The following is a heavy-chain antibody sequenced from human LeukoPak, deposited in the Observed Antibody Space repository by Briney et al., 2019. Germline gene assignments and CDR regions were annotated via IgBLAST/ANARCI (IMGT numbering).Heavy chain of an antibody. V-gene: IGHV3-23*01. D-gene: IGHD3-22*01. CDR1: GFTFSSYA. CDR2: ISGSGGST. J-gene: IGHJ4*02. CDR3: AKDLFYDSSGPFYC. Sequence: GGSLRLSCAASGFTFSSYAMSWVRQAPGKGLEWVSAISGSGGSTYYADSVKGRFTISRDNSKNTLYLQMNSLRAEDTAVYYCAKDLFYDSSGPFYCWGKGALVTVST.